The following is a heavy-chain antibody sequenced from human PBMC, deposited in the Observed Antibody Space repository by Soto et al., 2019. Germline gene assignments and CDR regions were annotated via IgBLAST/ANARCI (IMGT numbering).Heavy chain of an antibody. V-gene: IGHV4-39*01. CDR1: GGSISSSSYY. CDR2: IYYSGST. CDR3: ARQRYCSGGSCYTFDY. Sequence: QLQLQESGPGLVKPSETLSLTCTVSGGSISSSSYYWGWIRQPPGKGLEWIGSIYYSGSTYYNPSLKSRVTISVDTSKTQFSLKLSSVTAADTAVYYCARQRYCSGGSCYTFDYWGQGTLVTVSS. D-gene: IGHD2-15*01. J-gene: IGHJ4*02.